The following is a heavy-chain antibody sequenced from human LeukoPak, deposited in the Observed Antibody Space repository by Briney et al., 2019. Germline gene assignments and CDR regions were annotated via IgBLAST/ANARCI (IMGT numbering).Heavy chain of an antibody. J-gene: IGHJ4*02. V-gene: IGHV3-21*01. D-gene: IGHD5-12*01. CDR1: GFTFSSYS. CDR3: ARGGYDFDY. Sequence: GGSLRLSCAASGFTFSSYSMNWVRQAPGKGLEWVSSISSRSSYIYYADSVKGRFTISRDNAKNSLYLQMNSLRAEDTAVYYCARGGYDFDYWGQGTLVTVSS. CDR2: ISSRSSYI.